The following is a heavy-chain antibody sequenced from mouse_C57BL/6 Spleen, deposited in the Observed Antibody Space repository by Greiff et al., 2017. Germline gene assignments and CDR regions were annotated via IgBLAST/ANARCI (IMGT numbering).Heavy chain of an antibody. CDR3: HNSYEYGDGAWFAY. V-gene: IGHV2-5*01. CDR1: GFSLTSYG. CDR2: IWRGGST. J-gene: IGHJ3*01. Sequence: VQLQESGPGLVQPSQSLSITCTVSGFSLTSYGVHWVRQSPGKGLEWLGVIWRGGSTDYNAAFMSRLSITKDNSKSQVFFKMNSLQADDTAIYYCHNSYEYGDGAWFAYGGRGTRVSVSA. D-gene: IGHD2-4*01.